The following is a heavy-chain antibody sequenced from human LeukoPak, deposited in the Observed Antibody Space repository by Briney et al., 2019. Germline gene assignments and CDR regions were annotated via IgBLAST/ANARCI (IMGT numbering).Heavy chain of an antibody. D-gene: IGHD3-22*01. CDR3: ARAPDYYDSSGYYSHFDY. CDR2: INHSGST. CDR1: GGSISSYY. Sequence: SETLSLTCTVSGGSISSYYWSWIRQPPGKGLEWIGEINHSGSTNYNPSLKSRVTISVDTSKNQFSLKLSSVTAADTAVYYCARAPDYYDSSGYYSHFDYWGQGTLVTVSS. J-gene: IGHJ4*02. V-gene: IGHV4-34*01.